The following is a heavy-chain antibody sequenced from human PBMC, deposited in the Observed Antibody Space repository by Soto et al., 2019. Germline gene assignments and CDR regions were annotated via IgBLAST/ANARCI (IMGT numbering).Heavy chain of an antibody. CDR3: ARSIDP. V-gene: IGHV4-31*03. J-gene: IGHJ5*02. CDR1: GGSISSGGYY. Sequence: QVQLQESGPGLVKPSQTLSLTCTVSGGSISSGGYYWSWIRQHPGKGLEWIGYIYYSGSTYYNPSPXRXITTSVVTSKNQFSLKLSSVTAADTAVYYCARSIDPWGQGTLVTVSS. CDR2: IYYSGST.